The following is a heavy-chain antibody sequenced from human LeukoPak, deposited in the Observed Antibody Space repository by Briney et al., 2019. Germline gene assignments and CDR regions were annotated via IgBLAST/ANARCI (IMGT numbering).Heavy chain of an antibody. D-gene: IGHD1-26*01. Sequence: GESLKISCAASGFTFSSYAMSWVRQAPGKGLEWVSAISGSGGSTYYADSVKGRFTISRDNSKNTLYLQMNSLRAEDTAVYYCAKVGTSGSYRTFDYWGQGTLVTVSS. CDR1: GFTFSSYA. J-gene: IGHJ4*02. CDR2: ISGSGGST. CDR3: AKVGTSGSYRTFDY. V-gene: IGHV3-23*01.